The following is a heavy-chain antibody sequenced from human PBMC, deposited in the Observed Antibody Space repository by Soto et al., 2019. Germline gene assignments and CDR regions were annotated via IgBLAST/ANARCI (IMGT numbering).Heavy chain of an antibody. CDR3: ARDTAGLSY. CDR1: GLTFSNFR. D-gene: IGHD2-21*02. CDR2: ISNDGRST. Sequence: VQLVDSGGGLVQPGGSLRLSCAASGLTFSNFRMHWVRQAPGKGLVWVALISNDGRSTNHADSVKGRFTISRDNAKSTLYLQLNSLRAEDTAVYYCARDTAGLSYWGQGTLVTVSS. J-gene: IGHJ4*02. V-gene: IGHV3-74*01.